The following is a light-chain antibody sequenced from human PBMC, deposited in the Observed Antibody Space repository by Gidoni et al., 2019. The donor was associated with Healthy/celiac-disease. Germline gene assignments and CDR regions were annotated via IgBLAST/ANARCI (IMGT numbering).Light chain of an antibody. Sequence: DIQMTQSPSSLSASVGDRVTIPFQASQDISNYLYLYQLKPGKAPKLLIYDASNLETGVPSRFSGSGSGTDLTFTIRSLQPEDIATYYCQQYDNLPRTFGQGTRLEIK. CDR3: QQYDNLPRT. CDR2: DAS. J-gene: IGKJ5*01. V-gene: IGKV1-33*01. CDR1: QDISNY.